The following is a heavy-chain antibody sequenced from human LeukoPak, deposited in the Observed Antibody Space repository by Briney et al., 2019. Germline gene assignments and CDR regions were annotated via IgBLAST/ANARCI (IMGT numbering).Heavy chain of an antibody. Sequence: SETLSLTCTVSGGSISSGSYHWGWIRQPPGKGLEWIGSIYYSGNTYYNPSLRSRVTISVDTSKNQFSLKLSSVTAADTAVYYCARVLYYYDSSGYYSDAFDIWGQGTMVTVSS. J-gene: IGHJ3*02. CDR2: IYYSGNT. V-gene: IGHV4-39*07. CDR1: GGSISSGSYH. CDR3: ARVLYYYDSSGYYSDAFDI. D-gene: IGHD3-22*01.